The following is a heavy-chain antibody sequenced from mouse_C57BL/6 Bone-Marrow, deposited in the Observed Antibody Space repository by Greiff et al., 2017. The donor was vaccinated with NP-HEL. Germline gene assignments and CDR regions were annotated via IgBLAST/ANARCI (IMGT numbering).Heavy chain of an antibody. V-gene: IGHV1-9*01. CDR3: ASFITTVGGGYYYAMDY. D-gene: IGHD1-1*01. CDR2: ILPGSGST. J-gene: IGHJ4*01. CDR1: GYTFTGYW. Sequence: QVQLQQSGAELMKPGASVKLSCKATGYTFTGYWIEWVKQRPGHGLEWIGEILPGSGSTNYNEKFKGKATFPADTSSNTAYMQLSSLTTEDSAIYYCASFITTVGGGYYYAMDYWGQGTSVTVSS.